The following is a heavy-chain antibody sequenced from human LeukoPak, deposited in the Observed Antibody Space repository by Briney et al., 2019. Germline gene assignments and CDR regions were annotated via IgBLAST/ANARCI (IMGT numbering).Heavy chain of an antibody. V-gene: IGHV4-30-4*08. D-gene: IGHD4-11*01. Sequence: SQTLSLTCTVSGGSISSGDYYWSWIRQPPGKGLEWIGYIYYSGSTYYNPSFKSRVTISVDTSKNQFSLKLSSVTAADTAVYYCARGFGYSNYFDYWGQGTLVTVSS. CDR1: GGSISSGDYY. J-gene: IGHJ4*02. CDR3: ARGFGYSNYFDY. CDR2: IYYSGST.